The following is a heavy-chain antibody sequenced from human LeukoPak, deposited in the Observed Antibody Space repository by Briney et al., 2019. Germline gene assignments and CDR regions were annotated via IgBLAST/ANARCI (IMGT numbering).Heavy chain of an antibody. V-gene: IGHV4-34*01. D-gene: IGHD3-10*01. Sequence: PSETLSLTCAVYGGSFSGYYWSWIRQPPGKGLEWIGEINPSGSTNYNPSLKSRVTISVDTSKNQFSLKLSSVTAADTAVYYCARGQVSGVWGKGTTVTVSS. CDR1: GGSFSGYY. J-gene: IGHJ6*04. CDR3: ARGQVSGV. CDR2: INPSGST.